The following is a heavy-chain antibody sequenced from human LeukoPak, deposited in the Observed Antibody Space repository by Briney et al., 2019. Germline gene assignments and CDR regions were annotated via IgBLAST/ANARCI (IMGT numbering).Heavy chain of an antibody. CDR2: IYTSGST. CDR1: GGSIRSYF. D-gene: IGHD3-10*01. V-gene: IGHV4-4*07. J-gene: IGHJ4*02. CDR3: ARVRGSFFDY. Sequence: SETLSLTCTVSGGSIRSYFWSWIRQPAGKGLEWIGRIYTSGSTNYNPSLKSRVNMSIDTSKNQFSLKLTSVTAADTAVYYCARVRGSFFDYWGQGTLVTVSS.